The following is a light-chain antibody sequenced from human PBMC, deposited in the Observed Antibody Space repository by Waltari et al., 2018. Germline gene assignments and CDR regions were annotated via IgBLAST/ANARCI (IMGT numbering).Light chain of an antibody. CDR3: SSYTSSSTYV. V-gene: IGLV2-18*02. CDR2: EVI. CDR1: TSDVGPYNR. Sequence: QSALTQPPSVSGSPGQSVTISCTGPTSDVGPYNRVSWYQQPPGPAPKPTIYEVISRPSGVPDRFSGSKSGNTASLTISGLQADDAADYYCSSYTSSSTYVFGTGTKVTVL. J-gene: IGLJ1*01.